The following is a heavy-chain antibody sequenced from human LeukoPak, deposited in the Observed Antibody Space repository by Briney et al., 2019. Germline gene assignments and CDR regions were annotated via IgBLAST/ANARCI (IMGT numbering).Heavy chain of an antibody. CDR2: INADNGNT. CDR3: AMNSMVYASIGAFDI. D-gene: IGHD2-8*01. Sequence: ASVKVSCKTSGYTFTNYAMHWVRQAPGQRLEWMGWINADNGNTKYSQEFQGRVTITRDTSASTTYMELSSLRSEDMAVYYCAMNSMVYASIGAFDIWGQGTMVTVSS. CDR1: GYTFTNYA. J-gene: IGHJ3*02. V-gene: IGHV1-3*03.